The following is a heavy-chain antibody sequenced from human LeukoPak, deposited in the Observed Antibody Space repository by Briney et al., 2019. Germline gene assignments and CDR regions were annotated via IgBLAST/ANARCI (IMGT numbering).Heavy chain of an antibody. V-gene: IGHV1-2*06. J-gene: IGHJ5*02. D-gene: IGHD3-10*01. Sequence: GASVKVSCKASGYTFTGYYMHWVRQAPGQGLEWKGRINPNSGGTNYAQKFQGRVTMTRDTSISTAYMELSRLRSDDTAVYYCARDPIWFGVLGWFDPWGQGTLVTVSS. CDR2: INPNSGGT. CDR1: GYTFTGYY. CDR3: ARDPIWFGVLGWFDP.